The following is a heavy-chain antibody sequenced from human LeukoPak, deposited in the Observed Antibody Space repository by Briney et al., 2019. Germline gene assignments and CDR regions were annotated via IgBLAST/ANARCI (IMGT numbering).Heavy chain of an antibody. CDR3: VKGRIAAAGTYYYYYGMDV. Sequence: GRSLRLSCAASGFTFSSYGMHWVRQAPGKGLEWVAVISYDGSNKYYADSVKGRFTISRDNSKNTLYLQMNSLRAEDTAVYYCVKGRIAAAGTYYYYYGMDVWGKGTTVTVSS. J-gene: IGHJ6*04. D-gene: IGHD6-13*01. CDR2: ISYDGSNK. V-gene: IGHV3-30*18. CDR1: GFTFSSYG.